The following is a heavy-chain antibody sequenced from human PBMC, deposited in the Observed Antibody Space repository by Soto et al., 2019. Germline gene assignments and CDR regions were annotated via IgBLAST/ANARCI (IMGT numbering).Heavy chain of an antibody. D-gene: IGHD2-8*01. CDR1: GFRFSCCW. Sequence: EIQLVESGGGLVQPGGSLRLSCEASGFRFSCCWMSWVRQAPGKGLEWVANIKEDGSERYHVDSVKGRFTISRDNAKSSLYLQMNGLSDEDTAVYYCVKGGTNFDSWGQGTLVTVSS. J-gene: IGHJ5*01. V-gene: IGHV3-7*03. CDR3: VKGGTNFDS. CDR2: IKEDGSER.